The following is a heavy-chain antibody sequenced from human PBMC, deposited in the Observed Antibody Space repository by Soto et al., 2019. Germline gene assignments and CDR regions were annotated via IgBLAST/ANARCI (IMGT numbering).Heavy chain of an antibody. CDR1: GYTFTSYG. D-gene: IGHD3-3*01. Sequence: GASVKVSCKASGYTFTSYGISWVRQAPGQGLEWMGWISAYNGNTNYAQKLQGRVTMTTDTSTSTAYMELRSLRSDDTAVYYCARDSYYDFWSGYLPWGQGTLVTVSS. CDR2: ISAYNGNT. V-gene: IGHV1-18*01. CDR3: ARDSYYDFWSGYLP. J-gene: IGHJ5*02.